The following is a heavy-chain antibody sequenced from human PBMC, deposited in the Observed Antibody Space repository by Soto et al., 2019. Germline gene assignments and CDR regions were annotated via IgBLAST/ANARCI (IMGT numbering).Heavy chain of an antibody. V-gene: IGHV5-10-1*01. CDR2: IDPSDSYT. CDR3: ARDIAAAATPYYYYGMDV. CDR1: GYSFTSYW. Sequence: GQSLKISCKGSGYSFTSYWISWVRQMPGKGLEWMGRIDPSDSYTNYSPSFQGHVTISADKSISTAYLQWSSLKASDTAMYYCARDIAAAATPYYYYGMDVSGQATPVTVS. J-gene: IGHJ6*02. D-gene: IGHD6-13*01.